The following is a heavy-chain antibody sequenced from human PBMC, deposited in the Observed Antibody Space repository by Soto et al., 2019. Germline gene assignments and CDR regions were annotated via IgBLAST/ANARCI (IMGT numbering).Heavy chain of an antibody. V-gene: IGHV4-34*01. D-gene: IGHD5-18*01. J-gene: IGHJ4*02. CDR3: ARVGIQLWTQFDY. CDR1: GGSFSGYY. Sequence: SETLSLTCAVYGGSFSGYYWSWIRQPPGKGLEWIGEINHSGSTNYNPSLKSRVTISVDTSKNQFSLKLSSVTAADTAVYYCARVGIQLWTQFDYWGQGTLVTVSS. CDR2: INHSGST.